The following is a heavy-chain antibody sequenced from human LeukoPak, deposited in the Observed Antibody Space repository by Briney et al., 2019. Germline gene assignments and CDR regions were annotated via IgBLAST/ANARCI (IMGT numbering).Heavy chain of an antibody. J-gene: IGHJ4*02. CDR3: ARVGYDYGGADF. CDR1: GFTFSSYA. Sequence: PGGSLRLSCAASGFTFSSYAIHWVRQPPGKGLEWVAVISYDGSSKYYADFVKGRFTVSRDDSKNTLYLQMNSLRAEDTALYYCARVGYDYGGADFWGQGTLVTVSS. CDR2: ISYDGSSK. D-gene: IGHD5-12*01. V-gene: IGHV3-30*04.